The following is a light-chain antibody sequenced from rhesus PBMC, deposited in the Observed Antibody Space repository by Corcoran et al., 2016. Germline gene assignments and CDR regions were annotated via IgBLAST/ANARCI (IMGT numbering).Light chain of an antibody. CDR1: QSLSNY. V-gene: IGKV1S9*01. J-gene: IGKJ1*01. Sequence: DIQMTQSPSSLSASVGDRVTITCQASQSLSNYLSWYQQKPGKIPKLLIYRASSLQSGIPSRFSGSGSGTDFTLTIGRLQPEDFSTYYCQQGYSYPRTFGQGTKVEIK. CDR2: RAS. CDR3: QQGYSYPRT.